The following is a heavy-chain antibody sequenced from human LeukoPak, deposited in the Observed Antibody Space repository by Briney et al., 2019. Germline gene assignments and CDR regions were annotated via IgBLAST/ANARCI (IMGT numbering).Heavy chain of an antibody. CDR1: GFTFSSYW. V-gene: IGHV3-48*04. CDR3: ARDSPGYSSSWYEGLDY. CDR2: ISSSGSTI. Sequence: GGSLRLSCAASGFTFSSYWMSWVRQAPGKGLEWVSYISSSGSTIYYADSVKGRFTISRDNAKNSLYLQMNSLRAEDTAVYYCARDSPGYSSSWYEGLDYWGQGTLVTVSS. J-gene: IGHJ4*02. D-gene: IGHD6-13*01.